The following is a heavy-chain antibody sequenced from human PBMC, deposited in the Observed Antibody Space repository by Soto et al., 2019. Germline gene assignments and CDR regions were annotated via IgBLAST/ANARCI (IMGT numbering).Heavy chain of an antibody. J-gene: IGHJ4*02. CDR2: INRHGDIT. Sequence: EVYLVESGGGVVRPGGSLRLSCAASGFGFDEYGMSWVRQGPGKGLEWVSGINRHGDITGYADSVKGRFTISRDNANNSLYLQMNGLRAEDTAVYYWARDHRWGYEYGDYGDSWGQGTLVTVSS. V-gene: IGHV3-20*04. CDR3: ARDHRWGYEYGDYGDS. CDR1: GFGFDEYG. D-gene: IGHD4-17*01.